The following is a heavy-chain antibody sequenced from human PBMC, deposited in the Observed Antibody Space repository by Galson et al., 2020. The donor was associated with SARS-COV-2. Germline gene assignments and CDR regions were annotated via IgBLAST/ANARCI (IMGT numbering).Heavy chain of an antibody. CDR1: YA. Sequence: YAMSWVRQAPGKGLEWVSAISGSGGSTYYADSVKGRFTISRDNSKNTLYLQMNSLRAEDTAVYYCAISYGSGFDYWGQGTLVTVSS. V-gene: IGHV3-23*01. J-gene: IGHJ4*02. CDR3: AISYGSGFDY. CDR2: ISGSGGST. D-gene: IGHD3-10*01.